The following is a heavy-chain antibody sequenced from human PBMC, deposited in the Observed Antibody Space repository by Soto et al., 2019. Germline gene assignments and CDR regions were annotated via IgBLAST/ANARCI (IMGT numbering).Heavy chain of an antibody. Sequence: GGSLRLSCAASGFTFSSYSMNWVRQAPGKGLEWVSSISSSSSYIYYADSVKGRLTISRDNAKNSLYLQMNSLRAEDTAVYYCARWRDYYYYMDVWGKGTTVTVS. CDR1: GFTFSSYS. D-gene: IGHD3-3*01. V-gene: IGHV3-21*01. CDR2: ISSSSSYI. J-gene: IGHJ6*03. CDR3: ARWRDYYYYMDV.